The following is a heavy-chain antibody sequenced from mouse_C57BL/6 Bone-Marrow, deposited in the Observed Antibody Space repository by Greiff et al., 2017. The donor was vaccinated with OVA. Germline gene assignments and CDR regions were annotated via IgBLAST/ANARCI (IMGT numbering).Heavy chain of an antibody. CDR2: INPSTGGT. J-gene: IGHJ2*01. CDR3: ARLDY. V-gene: IGHV1-42*01. Sequence: VQLQQSGPELVKPGASVKISCKASGYSFTGYYMNWVKQSPEKSLEWIGEINPSTGGTTYNQKFKAKATLTVDKSSSTAYMQLKSLTSEDSAVYYCARLDYWGQGTTLTVSS. CDR1: GYSFTGYY.